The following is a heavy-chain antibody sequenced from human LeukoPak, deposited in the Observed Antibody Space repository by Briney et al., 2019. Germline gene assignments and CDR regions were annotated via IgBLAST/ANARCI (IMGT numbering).Heavy chain of an antibody. D-gene: IGHD2-2*01. J-gene: IGHJ5*02. CDR3: TRSVVVPAALYNWFDP. Sequence: GGSLRLSCTASGFTFGDHAMSWFRQAPGKGLEWVGFIRSKAYGGTTEYAASVKGRFTISRDDSKSIAYLQMNSLKTEDTAVYYCTRSVVVPAALYNWFDPWGQGTLVTVSS. V-gene: IGHV3-49*03. CDR2: IRSKAYGGTT. CDR1: GFTFGDHA.